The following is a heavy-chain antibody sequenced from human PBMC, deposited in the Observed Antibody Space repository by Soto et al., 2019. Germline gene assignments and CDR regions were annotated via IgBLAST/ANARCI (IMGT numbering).Heavy chain of an antibody. CDR2: INPSGGST. J-gene: IGHJ4*02. V-gene: IGHV1-46*01. CDR1: GYTFTSYY. Sequence: QVQLVQSGAEVKKPGASVKISCKASGYTFTSYYIHWVRQAPGQGLEWMGIINPSGGSTSYAQKFQGRVTMTRDTSTNTVYMYLSSLRSEDTAVYYCARVRSGSYIFAYWGQGTLITVSS. CDR3: ARVRSGSYIFAY. D-gene: IGHD1-26*01.